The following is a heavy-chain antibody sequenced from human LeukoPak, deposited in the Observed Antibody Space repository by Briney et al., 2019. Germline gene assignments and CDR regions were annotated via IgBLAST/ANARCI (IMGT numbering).Heavy chain of an antibody. V-gene: IGHV3-21*01. D-gene: IGHD6-19*01. CDR2: IRSSSSYI. CDR3: ARPGIAVAGEFFDY. J-gene: IGHJ4*02. CDR1: GFTFSSYS. Sequence: PGGSLRLSCAASGFTFSSYSMNWVRQAPGKGLEWVSFIRSSSSYIYYADSVKGRFTISRDNAENSLYLQMNSLRAEDTAVYYCARPGIAVAGEFFDYWGQGTLVTVSS.